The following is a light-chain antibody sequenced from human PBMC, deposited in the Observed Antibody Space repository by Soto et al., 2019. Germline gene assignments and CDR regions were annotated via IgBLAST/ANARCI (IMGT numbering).Light chain of an antibody. V-gene: IGKV1-8*01. CDR1: QGISSY. CDR2: AAS. CDR3: QQYYSSWT. Sequence: IRMTQSPSSLSASTGDRVTITCRASQGISSYLAWYQQKPGKAPKLLIYAASTLQSGVPSRFSGSGSGTDFTLTISCLQSEDFATYYCQQYYSSWTFGQGTKV. J-gene: IGKJ1*01.